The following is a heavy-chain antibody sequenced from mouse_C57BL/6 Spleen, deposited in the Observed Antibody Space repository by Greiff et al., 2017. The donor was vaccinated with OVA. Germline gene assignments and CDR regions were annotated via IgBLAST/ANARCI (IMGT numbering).Heavy chain of an antibody. D-gene: IGHD1-1*01. CDR2: IDPETGGT. V-gene: IGHV1-15*01. J-gene: IGHJ2*01. CDR1: GYTFTDYE. CDR3: TRGGSSYFYFDY. Sequence: VQLQQSGAELVRPGASVTLSCKASGYTFTDYEMHWVKQTPVHGLEWIGAIDPETGGTAYNQKFKGKAILTADKSSSTAYMELRSLTSEDSAVYYCTRGGSSYFYFDYWGQGTTLTVSS.